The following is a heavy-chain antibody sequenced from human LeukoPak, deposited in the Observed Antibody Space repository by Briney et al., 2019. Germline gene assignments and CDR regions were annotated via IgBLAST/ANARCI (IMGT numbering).Heavy chain of an antibody. CDR3: ARVSGGSCYWVDY. Sequence: SETLSLTCTVSGGSISSSSYYWGWIRQPPGKGLEWIGSIYYSGSTYYNPSLKSRVTISVVTSKNQFSLKLSSVTAADTAVYYCARVSGGSCYWVDYWGQGTLVTVSS. V-gene: IGHV4-39*01. CDR2: IYYSGST. J-gene: IGHJ4*02. CDR1: GGSISSSSYY. D-gene: IGHD2-15*01.